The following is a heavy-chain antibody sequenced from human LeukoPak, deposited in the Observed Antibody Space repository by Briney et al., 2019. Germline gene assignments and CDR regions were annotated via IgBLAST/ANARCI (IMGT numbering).Heavy chain of an antibody. Sequence: GGSLSLSCAASGFPFDDYGMSWVRQAPGKGLEWVSGINWNGGSTGYADSVKGRFTISRDNAKNSLYLQMNSLRAEDTALYYCARVRGKQWLLFDYWGQGTLVTVSS. CDR3: ARVRGKQWLLFDY. D-gene: IGHD6-19*01. CDR1: GFPFDDYG. J-gene: IGHJ4*02. V-gene: IGHV3-20*04. CDR2: INWNGGST.